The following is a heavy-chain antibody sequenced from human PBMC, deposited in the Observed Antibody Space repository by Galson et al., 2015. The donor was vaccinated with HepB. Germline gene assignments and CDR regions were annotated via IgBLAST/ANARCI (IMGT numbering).Heavy chain of an antibody. Sequence: SLRLSCAASGFTFSDYYMSWIRQAPGKGLEWVSYISSSSSYTNYADSVKGRFTISRDNAKNSLYLQMNSLRAEDTAVYYCARANSDSSGWYGSYFDYWGQGTLVTVSS. CDR2: ISSSSSYT. D-gene: IGHD6-19*01. CDR3: ARANSDSSGWYGSYFDY. V-gene: IGHV3-11*05. CDR1: GFTFSDYY. J-gene: IGHJ4*02.